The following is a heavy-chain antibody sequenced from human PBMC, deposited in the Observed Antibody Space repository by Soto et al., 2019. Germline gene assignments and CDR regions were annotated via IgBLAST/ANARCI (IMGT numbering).Heavy chain of an antibody. CDR1: GGTFSSYA. V-gene: IGHV1-69*06. CDR3: ASEVVDYGGNTRDY. J-gene: IGHJ4*02. CDR2: IIPIFGTA. Sequence: QVQLVQSGAEVKKPGSSVKVSCKASGGTFSSYAIRWVRQAPGQGLEWMGGIIPIFGTANYAQKFQGRVTITADKSTSTAYMELSSLRSEDTAVYYCASEVVDYGGNTRDYWGQGTMVTVSS. D-gene: IGHD4-17*01.